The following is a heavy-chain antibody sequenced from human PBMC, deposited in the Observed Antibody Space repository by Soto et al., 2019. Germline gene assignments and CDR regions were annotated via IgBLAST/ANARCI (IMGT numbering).Heavy chain of an antibody. V-gene: IGHV4-31*03. CDR1: GGSISSGGYY. D-gene: IGHD6-13*01. Sequence: QVQLQESGPGLVKPSQTLSLTCTVSGGSISSGGYYWSWIRQHPGKGLEWIGYIYYSGSTYYNPSLKSRVTISVDTSKNQFSLKLSSVTAADTAVYYCARVGDSSSWHPNWFDPWGQGTLVTVSS. CDR2: IYYSGST. CDR3: ARVGDSSSWHPNWFDP. J-gene: IGHJ5*02.